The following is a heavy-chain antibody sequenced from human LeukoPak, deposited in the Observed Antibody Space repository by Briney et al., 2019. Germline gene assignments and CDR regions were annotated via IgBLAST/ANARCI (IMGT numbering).Heavy chain of an antibody. J-gene: IGHJ3*02. CDR2: IYPGDSDT. V-gene: IGHV5-51*01. CDR3: ARQGWRGGEDGAFDI. D-gene: IGHD3-3*01. CDR1: GYSFTSYW. Sequence: LGESLKISCKGSGYSFTSYWIGWVRQMPGKGLEWMGIIYPGDSDTRYSPSFQGQVTISADKSISTAYLQWSSLKASDTAMYYCARQGWRGGEDGAFDIWGQGTMVTVSS.